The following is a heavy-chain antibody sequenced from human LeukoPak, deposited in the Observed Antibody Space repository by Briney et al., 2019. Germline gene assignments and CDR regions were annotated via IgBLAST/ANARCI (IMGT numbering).Heavy chain of an antibody. V-gene: IGHV3-30*03. CDR3: ARKGRVVPPIEYSSSSALDY. J-gene: IGHJ4*02. D-gene: IGHD6-6*01. Sequence: GGSLRLSCAASGFTFSSYGMHWVRQAPGKGLEWVAVISYDGSNKYYADSVKGRFTISRDNSKNTLYLQMNSLRAEDTAVYYCARKGRVVPPIEYSSSSALDYWGQGTLVIVTS. CDR1: GFTFSSYG. CDR2: ISYDGSNK.